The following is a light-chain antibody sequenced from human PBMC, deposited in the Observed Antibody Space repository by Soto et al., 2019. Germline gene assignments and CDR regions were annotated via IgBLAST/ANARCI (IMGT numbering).Light chain of an antibody. CDR2: DVT. CDR3: SSYTSSSAVV. J-gene: IGLJ2*01. Sequence: QSVLTQPASVSGSPGQSITISCTGTSSDIGPYNYVSWYQQHPGKAPKLLIYDVTNRPSGVSDRFSGSKSGRTASLTISGLQAEDEADYYCSSYTSSSAVVFGGGTKLTVL. CDR1: SSDIGPYNY. V-gene: IGLV2-14*03.